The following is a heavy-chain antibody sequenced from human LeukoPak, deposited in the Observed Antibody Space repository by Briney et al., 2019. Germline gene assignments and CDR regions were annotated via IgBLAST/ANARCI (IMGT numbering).Heavy chain of an antibody. J-gene: IGHJ6*02. CDR2: IYLGDSDT. CDR1: GYSFPSYR. V-gene: IGHV5-51*01. CDR3: ARASTIFGVVYGMDV. Sequence: GEALKISRKGSGYSFPSYRIGRVRQMPGKGGEWMRIIYLGDSDTRYSPSFQGQVPISADKSTSTAYLQWSSLKASDTAMYYSARASTIFGVVYGMDVWGQGTTGTVSS. D-gene: IGHD3-3*01.